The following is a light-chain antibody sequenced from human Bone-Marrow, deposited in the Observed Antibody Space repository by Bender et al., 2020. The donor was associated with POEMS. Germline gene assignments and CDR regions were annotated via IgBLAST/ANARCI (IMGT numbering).Light chain of an antibody. CDR1: SSDIGSYNL. CDR2: EVT. CDR3: CSYAGSAAFWI. Sequence: QSALTQPASVSESPGQSITISCTGSSSDIGSYNLVSWYQKFPGKAPKLLIFEVTKRPAGVSNRFSGSKSGNTASLTISGLQAEDEADYYCCSYAGSAAFWIFGGGTMLTVL. J-gene: IGLJ2*01. V-gene: IGLV2-23*02.